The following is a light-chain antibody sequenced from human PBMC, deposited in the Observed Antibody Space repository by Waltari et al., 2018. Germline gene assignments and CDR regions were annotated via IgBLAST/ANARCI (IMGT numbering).Light chain of an antibody. CDR2: AVT. CDR3: CSYAGSTTSSVV. V-gene: IGLV2-23*02. CDR1: SSAVGGYSL. Sequence: QSALTQPASVSGSPGQSITISCPGSSSAVGGYSLVPWYQQHPGKAPKLMIYAVTKRPSGVSHRFSGSKSGNTASLTISGLQTEDEADYYCCSYAGSTTSSVVFGTGTKVIVL. J-gene: IGLJ1*01.